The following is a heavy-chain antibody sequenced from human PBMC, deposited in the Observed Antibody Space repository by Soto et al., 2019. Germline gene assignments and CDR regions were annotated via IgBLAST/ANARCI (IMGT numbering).Heavy chain of an antibody. J-gene: IGHJ5*01. CDR1: GGSLKSGGYY. Sequence: QVQLQESGPGLVKPSQTLSLTCTVSGGSLKSGGYYWSWIRQHPGRGLEWIGYIYYTGRTYYNPSPETRVTFSGHTARIQFPRKRSTVTAADTAVYYCAKDVTSTPNCFDIWVHGTLVTVSS. V-gene: IGHV4-31*02. CDR2: IYYTGRT. CDR3: AKDVTSTPNCFDI. D-gene: IGHD2-2*01.